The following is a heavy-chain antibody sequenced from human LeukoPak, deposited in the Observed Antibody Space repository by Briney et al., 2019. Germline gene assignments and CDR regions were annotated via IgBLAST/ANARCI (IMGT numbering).Heavy chain of an antibody. D-gene: IGHD6-6*01. CDR2: FDPEDGET. J-gene: IGHJ4*02. CDR3: AMFGSTEYSSSRWTDY. V-gene: IGHV1-24*01. Sequence: ASVKVSCKASGYTFTSYDINWVRQAPGKGLEWMGGFDPEDGETIYAQKFQGRVTMTEDTSTDTAYMELSSLRSEDTAVYYCAMFGSTEYSSSRWTDYWGQGTLVTVSS. CDR1: GYTFTSYD.